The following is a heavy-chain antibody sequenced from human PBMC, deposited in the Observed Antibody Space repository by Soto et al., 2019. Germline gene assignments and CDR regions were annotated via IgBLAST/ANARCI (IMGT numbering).Heavy chain of an antibody. Sequence: QVQLVQSGAEVKKPGSSVKVSCKASGGTFSSYAISWVRQAPGQGLEWMGGIIPIFGTANNAQKFQGRGTLTAEASTSTAYMELSSLRSEDTAVYYCATDPNIAAAGTFAYFYYGMDVWGQGTTVTVSS. CDR2: IIPIFGTA. J-gene: IGHJ6*02. D-gene: IGHD6-13*01. CDR1: GGTFSSYA. V-gene: IGHV1-69*01. CDR3: ATDPNIAAAGTFAYFYYGMDV.